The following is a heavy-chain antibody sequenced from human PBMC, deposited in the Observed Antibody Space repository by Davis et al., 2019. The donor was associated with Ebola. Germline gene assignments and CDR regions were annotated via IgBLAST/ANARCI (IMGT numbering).Heavy chain of an antibody. J-gene: IGHJ5*02. CDR2: IISSSGTI. V-gene: IGHV3-48*04. D-gene: IGHD2-2*01. CDR1: GFTFSSYS. CDR3: ARAKYQLLSVSWFDP. Sequence: GGSLRLSCAASGFTFSSYSMDWVRQVPGKGLEWLSYIISSSGTIYYADSVKGRFTISRDNAKNTLYLQMNSLRAEDTAVYYCARAKYQLLSVSWFDPWGQGTLVTVSS.